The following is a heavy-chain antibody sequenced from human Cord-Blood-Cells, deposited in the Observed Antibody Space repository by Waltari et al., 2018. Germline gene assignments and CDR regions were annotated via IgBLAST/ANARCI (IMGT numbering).Heavy chain of an antibody. D-gene: IGHD6-13*01. Sequence: QVQLVESGGGVVQPGRSLRLSCAASGFTFSSYGMHWVRQVPGKGQEWVEVKWYDGSNKYYADSVKGRFTISRDNSKNTLYLQMNSLRAEDTAVYYCARDEGGSSWYYFDYWGQGTLVTVSS. J-gene: IGHJ4*02. CDR1: GFTFSSYG. CDR2: KWYDGSNK. CDR3: ARDEGGSSWYYFDY. V-gene: IGHV3-33*01.